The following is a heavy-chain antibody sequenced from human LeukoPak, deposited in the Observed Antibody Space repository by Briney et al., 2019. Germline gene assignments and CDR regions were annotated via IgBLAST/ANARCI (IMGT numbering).Heavy chain of an antibody. Sequence: SETLSLTCTVSGGSISSSYWTWIRQPPGKGLEWIGSIYHSGRTYYNPSLKSRVTISVDTSKNQFSLKLSSVTAADTAVYYCAREGDSSSVGWFDPWGQGTLVTVSS. V-gene: IGHV4-38-2*02. CDR3: AREGDSSSVGWFDP. D-gene: IGHD6-13*01. CDR2: IYHSGRT. J-gene: IGHJ5*02. CDR1: GGSISSSY.